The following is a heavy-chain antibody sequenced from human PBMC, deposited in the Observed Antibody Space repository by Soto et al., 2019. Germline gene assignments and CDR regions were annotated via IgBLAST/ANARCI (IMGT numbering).Heavy chain of an antibody. V-gene: IGHV3-30-3*01. Sequence: GGSLRLSCAASGFTFSSYAMHWVRQAPGKGLEWVAVISYDGSNKYYADSVKGRFTISRDNSKNTLYLQMNSLRAEDTAVYYCATEWIQLWAGFDYWGQGTLVTVSS. J-gene: IGHJ4*02. D-gene: IGHD5-18*01. CDR1: GFTFSSYA. CDR2: ISYDGSNK. CDR3: ATEWIQLWAGFDY.